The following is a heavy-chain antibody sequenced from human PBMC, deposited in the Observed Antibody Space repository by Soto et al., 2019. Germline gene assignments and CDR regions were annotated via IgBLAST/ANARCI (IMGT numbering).Heavy chain of an antibody. V-gene: IGHV1-24*01. D-gene: IGHD6-6*01. J-gene: IGHJ4*02. CDR2: FDPEDGET. Sequence: ASVKVSCKVSGYTLTELSMHWVRQAPGKGLEWMGGFDPEDGETIYAQKFQGRVTMTADTSTSTAYMELRSLRSDDTAVYYCARDRGKAARSAPYYFDYWGQGTLVTVAS. CDR3: ARDRGKAARSAPYYFDY. CDR1: GYTLTELS.